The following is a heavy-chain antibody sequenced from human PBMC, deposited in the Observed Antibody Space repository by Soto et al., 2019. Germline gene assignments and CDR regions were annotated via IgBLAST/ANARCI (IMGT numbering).Heavy chain of an antibody. V-gene: IGHV4-34*01. CDR2: INHSGST. J-gene: IGHJ6*02. CDR1: GGSFIGYY. Sequence: XETLSLTCAVDGGSFIGYYWSWIRQPPGRGLEWIGEINHSGSTNYNPSLKSRVTISVDTSKNQFSLKLSSVTAADTAVYYCARGKTYYYGSGRPYGMDAWGQGPTVTVSS. D-gene: IGHD3-10*01. CDR3: ARGKTYYYGSGRPYGMDA.